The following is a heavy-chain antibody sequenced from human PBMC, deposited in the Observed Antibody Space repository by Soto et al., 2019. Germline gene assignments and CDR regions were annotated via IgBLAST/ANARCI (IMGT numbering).Heavy chain of an antibody. CDR3: AKDRVVVPAAMTSRDAFDI. D-gene: IGHD2-2*01. CDR2: ISGSGGST. Sequence: GGSLRLSCAASGFTFSSYAMSWVRQAPGKGLEWVSAISGSGGSTYYADSVKGRFTISRDSSKNTLYLQMNSLRAEDTAVYYSAKDRVVVPAAMTSRDAFDIWGQGTMVTVSS. CDR1: GFTFSSYA. J-gene: IGHJ3*02. V-gene: IGHV3-23*01.